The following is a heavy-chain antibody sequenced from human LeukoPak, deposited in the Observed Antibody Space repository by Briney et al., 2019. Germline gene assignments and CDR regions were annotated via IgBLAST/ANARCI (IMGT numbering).Heavy chain of an antibody. Sequence: GGSLRLSCAASGFTLSSYAMHRVLQAPGKGLEYVSAISSNGGSTYYANSVKGRFTISRDNSKNTLYLQMGSLRAEDMAVYYCASGGGSYLGAFDIWGQGTMVTVSS. CDR1: GFTLSSYA. V-gene: IGHV3-64*01. D-gene: IGHD1-26*01. CDR3: ASGGGSYLGAFDI. CDR2: ISSNGGST. J-gene: IGHJ3*02.